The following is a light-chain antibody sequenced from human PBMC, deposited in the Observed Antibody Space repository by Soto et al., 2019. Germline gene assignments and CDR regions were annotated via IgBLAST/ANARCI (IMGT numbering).Light chain of an antibody. Sequence: QYALTQPASVSGSPGQSITISCTGTSSDVGTYNLVSWYQQHPGKAPKLMIYDVSKRPSGVSNRFSGSKSGNTASLTISGLQAEDEADYYCCSYAGSSTLVFGGGTKLTVL. CDR1: SSDVGTYNL. V-gene: IGLV2-23*02. CDR2: DVS. J-gene: IGLJ2*01. CDR3: CSYAGSSTLV.